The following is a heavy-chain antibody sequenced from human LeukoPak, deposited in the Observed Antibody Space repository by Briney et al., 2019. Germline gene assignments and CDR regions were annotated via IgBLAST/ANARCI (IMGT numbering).Heavy chain of an antibody. Sequence: PSETLSLTCAVYGGSFSGYYWSWIRQPPGKGLEWIGEINHSGSTNYNPSLKSRVTISVDTSKNQFSLKLSSVTAADTAVYYCARLFPVVRGVSDYWGQGTLVTASS. CDR3: ARLFPVVRGVSDY. CDR2: INHSGST. CDR1: GGSFSGYY. J-gene: IGHJ4*02. V-gene: IGHV4-34*01. D-gene: IGHD3-10*01.